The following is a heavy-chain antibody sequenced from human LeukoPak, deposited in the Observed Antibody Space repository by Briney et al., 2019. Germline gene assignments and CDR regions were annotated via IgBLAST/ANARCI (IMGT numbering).Heavy chain of an antibody. J-gene: IGHJ4*02. CDR1: GFTFSDYY. CDR2: ISSSGSTI. D-gene: IGHD3-9*01. CDR3: ARDRDWVLRYFDWLSSIEDPPQDY. Sequence: KAGGSLRLSCAASGFTFSDYYMSWIRQAPGKGLEWVSYISSSGSTIYYADSVKGRFTISRDNAKNSLYLQMNSLRAEDTAVYYCARDRDWVLRYFDWLSSIEDPPQDYWGQGTLVTVSS. V-gene: IGHV3-11*04.